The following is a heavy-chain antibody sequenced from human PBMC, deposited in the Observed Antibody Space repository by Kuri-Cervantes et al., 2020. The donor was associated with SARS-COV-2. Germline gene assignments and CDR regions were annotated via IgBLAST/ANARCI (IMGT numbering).Heavy chain of an antibody. Sequence: GGSLRLSCAASGITLSSYAMSWVRQAPGKGLEWVSAITDDGGSTYHADSVKGRFTISRDNSKTTLFLQMNSLRAEDTAVYHCAKEIRATTRFDAFDIWGQGTMVTVSS. CDR2: ITDDGGST. CDR3: AKEIRATTRFDAFDI. D-gene: IGHD1-26*01. J-gene: IGHJ3*02. V-gene: IGHV3-23*01. CDR1: GITLSSYA.